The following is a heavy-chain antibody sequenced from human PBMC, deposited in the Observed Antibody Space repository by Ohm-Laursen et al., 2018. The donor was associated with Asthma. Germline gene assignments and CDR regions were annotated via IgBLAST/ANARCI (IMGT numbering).Heavy chain of an antibody. J-gene: IGHJ6*02. D-gene: IGHD4-23*01. Sequence: SLRLSCAASGFTFSNYAMHWVRQAPGKGLEWVAVISYDGSNKYYADSVKGRFTISRDNSKNTLYLQMNSLRAEDTAVYYCAKSFSNSPYYYYYGMDVWGQGTTVTVSS. CDR1: GFTFSNYA. CDR2: ISYDGSNK. CDR3: AKSFSNSPYYYYYGMDV. V-gene: IGHV3-30*18.